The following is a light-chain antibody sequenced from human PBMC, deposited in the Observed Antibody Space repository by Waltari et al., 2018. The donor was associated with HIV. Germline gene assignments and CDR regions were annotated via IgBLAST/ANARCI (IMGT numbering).Light chain of an antibody. CDR3: SSYTASGSVI. CDR2: EGT. CDR1: TINYNS. V-gene: IGLV2-14*03. J-gene: IGLJ2*01. Sequence: QSALTQPASVSGSPGQSVTISCPAPTINYNSVSWYQQHPAKAPKLIIFEGTYRPSGVSNRFSGSKSGNTASLTISGLQGEDEAHYYCSSYTASGSVIFGGGTNLTVL.